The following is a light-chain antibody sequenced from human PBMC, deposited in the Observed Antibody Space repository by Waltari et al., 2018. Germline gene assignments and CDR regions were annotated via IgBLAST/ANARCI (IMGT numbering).Light chain of an antibody. CDR3: QQYYSTPRAYT. CDR1: QSVLYSSNNKNY. CDR2: WAS. J-gene: IGKJ2*01. Sequence: DIVMTQSPDSLAVSLGERANINCKSSQSVLYSSNNKNYLAWYQQKPGQPPKLLIYWASTRESGVPDRFSGSGSGTDFTLTISSLQAEDVAVYYCQQYYSTPRAYTFGQGTKLEIK. V-gene: IGKV4-1*01.